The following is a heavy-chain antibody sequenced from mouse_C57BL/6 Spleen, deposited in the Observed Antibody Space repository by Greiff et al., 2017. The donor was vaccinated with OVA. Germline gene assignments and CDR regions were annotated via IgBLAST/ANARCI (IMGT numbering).Heavy chain of an antibody. CDR3: AISGYYHYYAMDY. Sequence: EVKLMESGPELVKPGASVKIPCKASGYTFTDYNMDWVKQSHGKSLEWIGDINPNNGGTIYNQKFKGKATLTVDKSSSTAYMELRSLTSEDTAVYYCAISGYYHYYAMDYWGQGTSVTVSS. J-gene: IGHJ4*01. V-gene: IGHV1-18*01. D-gene: IGHD2-3*01. CDR2: INPNNGGT. CDR1: GYTFTDYN.